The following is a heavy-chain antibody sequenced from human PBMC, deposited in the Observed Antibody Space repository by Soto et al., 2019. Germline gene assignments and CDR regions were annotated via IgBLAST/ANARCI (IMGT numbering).Heavy chain of an antibody. CDR3: TREGRDITYDTFDV. J-gene: IGHJ3*01. V-gene: IGHV3-13*01. CDR2: IGVGGDT. CDR1: GFTFSTYH. D-gene: IGHD3-10*01. Sequence: GGSLRLSCAASGFTFSTYHFHWVRQSPGKGLEWVSAIGVGGDTYYPGSVKGRFTISRENAKNSLYLQMNSLTAGDTAVYFCTREGRDITYDTFDVWGQGTMVTVSS.